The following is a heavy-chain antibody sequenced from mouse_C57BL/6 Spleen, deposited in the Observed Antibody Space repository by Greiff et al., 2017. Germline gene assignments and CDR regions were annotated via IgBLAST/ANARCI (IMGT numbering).Heavy chain of an antibody. V-gene: IGHV1-82*01. CDR2: IYPGDGDT. CDR3: ARSDGNFYFDY. CDR1: GYAFSSSW. Sequence: QVQLQQSGPELVQPGASVRISCKASGYAFSSSWMNWVKQRPGKGLEWIGRIYPGDGDTNYNGKFKGKATLTADKSSSTAYMELSSLTSEDSAVYFCARSDGNFYFDYWGQGTTLTASS. J-gene: IGHJ2*01. D-gene: IGHD2-1*01.